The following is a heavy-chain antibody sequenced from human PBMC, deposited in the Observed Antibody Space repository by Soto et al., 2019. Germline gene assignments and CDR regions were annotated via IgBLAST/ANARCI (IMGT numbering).Heavy chain of an antibody. J-gene: IGHJ4*02. Sequence: SVKVSCKASGYTFTSYGISWVRQAPVQGLEWMGWISAYNGNTNYAQKLQGRVTMTTDTSTSTAYMELRSLRSDDTAVYYCATTSDYYDSSGYPHFDYWGQGTLVTVSS. CDR3: ATTSDYYDSSGYPHFDY. V-gene: IGHV1-18*04. CDR1: GYTFTSYG. D-gene: IGHD3-22*01. CDR2: ISAYNGNT.